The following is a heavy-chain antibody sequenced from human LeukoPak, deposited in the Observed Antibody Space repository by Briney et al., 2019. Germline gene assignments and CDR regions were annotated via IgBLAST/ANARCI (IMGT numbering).Heavy chain of an antibody. D-gene: IGHD2-21*02. CDR3: ARNCRGDCGDRSFDY. CDR1: GYTFTRHG. J-gene: IGHJ4*02. Sequence: GASVKVSCKASGYTFTRHGISWVRQAPGQGLEWMGWISAYNGDTNYAQQLQGRVTMTTDTSTSTAYMELRSLRSDDTAVYYCARNCRGDCGDRSFDYWGQGTLVTVSS. V-gene: IGHV1-18*01. CDR2: ISAYNGDT.